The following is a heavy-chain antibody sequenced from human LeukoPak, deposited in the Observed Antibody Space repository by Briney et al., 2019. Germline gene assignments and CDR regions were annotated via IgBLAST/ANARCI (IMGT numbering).Heavy chain of an antibody. CDR1: GFTFSSYS. D-gene: IGHD2-2*01. CDR2: ISSSSSYI. Sequence: GGSLRLSCAASGFTFSSYSMNWVRQAPGKGLEWVSSISSSSSYIYYADSVKGRFTISRDNAKNSLYLQMNSLRAEDTAVYYCARDLLGLPAATTMGYWGQGTLVAVSS. CDR3: ARDLLGLPAATTMGY. J-gene: IGHJ4*02. V-gene: IGHV3-21*01.